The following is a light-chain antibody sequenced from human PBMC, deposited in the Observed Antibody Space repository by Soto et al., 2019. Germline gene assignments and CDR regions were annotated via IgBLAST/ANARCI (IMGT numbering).Light chain of an antibody. Sequence: QSALTQPASVSGSPGQSITISCTGTSSDVGAYSYVSWYQQHPGKAPKLIIYDVSDRPSGISNRFSGSKSDNTASLTISGLQAEDEAEYYCCSYAGSYTLVFGGGTKVTVL. CDR3: CSYAGSYTLV. V-gene: IGLV2-14*01. CDR2: DVS. J-gene: IGLJ2*01. CDR1: SSDVGAYSY.